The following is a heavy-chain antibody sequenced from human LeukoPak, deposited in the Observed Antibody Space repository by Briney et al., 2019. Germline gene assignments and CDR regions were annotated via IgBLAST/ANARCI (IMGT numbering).Heavy chain of an antibody. CDR1: GGSLSSSSYY. J-gene: IGHJ5*02. Sequence: SETLSLTCTVSGGSLSSSSYYWGWIRQPPGRGLEWIGNIYETGSTNYNPSLKSRVTISVDTSKNQFSLKLSSVTAADTAFYYCARTNRFDPWGQGTLVTVSS. V-gene: IGHV4-39*01. CDR2: IYETGST. CDR3: ARTNRFDP.